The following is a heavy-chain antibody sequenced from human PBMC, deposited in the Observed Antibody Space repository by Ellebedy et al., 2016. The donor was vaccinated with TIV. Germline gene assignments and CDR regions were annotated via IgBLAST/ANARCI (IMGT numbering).Heavy chain of an antibody. V-gene: IGHV3-7*01. CDR2: INQDGSDK. J-gene: IGHJ3*02. D-gene: IGHD4-17*01. Sequence: GGSLRLSCAASGFTFNSYWMTWVRQAPGKGLEWVANINQDGSDKYYVDSRRGRFTISRANAKNSLYLQMNSLRVEDTAVYYCATDGSYGDYLSPTHAFVIWGQGTMVTISS. CDR3: ATDGSYGDYLSPTHAFVI. CDR1: GFTFNSYW.